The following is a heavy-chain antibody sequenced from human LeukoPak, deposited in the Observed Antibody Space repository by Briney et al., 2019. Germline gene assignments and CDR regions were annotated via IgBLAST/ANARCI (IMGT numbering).Heavy chain of an antibody. CDR1: GGSISSYY. D-gene: IGHD5-12*01. Sequence: SETLSLTCTVSGGSISSYYWSWIRQPPGKGLEWIGYIYYSGSTNYNPSLKSRVTISVDTSKNQFSLKLSSVTAADTAVYYCARVKRYGGYVNYFDYWGQGTLVTVSS. J-gene: IGHJ4*02. CDR3: ARVKRYGGYVNYFDY. CDR2: IYYSGST. V-gene: IGHV4-59*01.